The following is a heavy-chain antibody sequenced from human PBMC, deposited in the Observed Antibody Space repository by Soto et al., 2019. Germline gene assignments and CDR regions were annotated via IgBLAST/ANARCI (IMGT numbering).Heavy chain of an antibody. CDR1: GYTFTSYD. CDR2: INAGNGNT. D-gene: IGHD5-12*01. CDR3: ARETLGGYSGYDSYYYYGMDV. Sequence: ASVKVSCKASGYTFTSYDINWVRQAPGQRLEWMGWINAGNGNTKYSQKFQGRVTITRDTSASTAYMELSSLRSEDTAVYYCARETLGGYSGYDSYYYYGMDVWGQGTTVTVSS. V-gene: IGHV1-3*01. J-gene: IGHJ6*02.